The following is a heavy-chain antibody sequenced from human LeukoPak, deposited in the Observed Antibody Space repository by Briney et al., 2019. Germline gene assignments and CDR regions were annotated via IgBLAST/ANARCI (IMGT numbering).Heavy chain of an antibody. CDR2: INGDGRTT. CDR3: VGDQVDDTGYLR. D-gene: IGHD5-12*01. J-gene: IGHJ4*02. V-gene: IGHV3-64D*06. CDR1: GFIFSTYT. Sequence: GGSLRLSCSASGFIFSTYTMYWVRQAPGKGLEYVSVINGDGRTTYYIDSVKGRFTISRDNSKNTLYLQMSSLRADDTAVYYCVGDQVDDTGYLRWGQGSRVTVSA.